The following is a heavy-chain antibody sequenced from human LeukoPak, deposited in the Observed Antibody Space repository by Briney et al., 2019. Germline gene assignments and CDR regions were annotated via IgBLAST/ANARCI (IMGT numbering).Heavy chain of an antibody. J-gene: IGHJ4*02. CDR1: GFTFSNYA. CDR2: ISGSGVTT. V-gene: IGHV3-23*01. Sequence: GGSLRLSCAASGFTFSNYAISWVRQAPGKGLEWVSAISGSGVTTYSADSVKGRFTIARDNSKNTVYLQMNSLRAEDTAVYYCAKEREVIRDYYFDYWGQGTLVTVSS. CDR3: AKEREVIRDYYFDY. D-gene: IGHD3-3*01.